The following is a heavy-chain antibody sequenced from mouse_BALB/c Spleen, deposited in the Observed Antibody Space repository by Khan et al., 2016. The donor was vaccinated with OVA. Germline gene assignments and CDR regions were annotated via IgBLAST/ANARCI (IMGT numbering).Heavy chain of an antibody. D-gene: IGHD2-4*01. Sequence: EVQLVESGGDLVKPGGSLKLSCAASGFTFSSYGMSWVRQTPDKRLEWVATISSGGSYTYYPDSVKGRFTLSRDNAKNTLYLQMSSLKSEDTAMYYCTRRNYDYDGAWFAYWGQGTLVTVSA. CDR2: ISSGGSYT. CDR1: GFTFSSYG. CDR3: TRRNYDYDGAWFAY. J-gene: IGHJ3*01. V-gene: IGHV5-6*01.